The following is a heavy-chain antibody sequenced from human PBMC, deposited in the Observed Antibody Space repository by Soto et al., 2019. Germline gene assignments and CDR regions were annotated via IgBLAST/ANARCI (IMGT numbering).Heavy chain of an antibody. D-gene: IGHD3-10*01. V-gene: IGHV3-7*01. CDR2: IKQDGSEK. CDR3: ARDPPYYYGSGSYNVY. Sequence: EVQLVESGGGLVQPGGSLRLSCAASGFTFSSYWMSWVRQAPGKGLEWVANIKQDGSEKYYVDSVKGRFTISRDNAKNSLYLQMNSLRAEDTAVYYCARDPPYYYGSGSYNVYWGQGTLVTVSS. J-gene: IGHJ4*02. CDR1: GFTFSSYW.